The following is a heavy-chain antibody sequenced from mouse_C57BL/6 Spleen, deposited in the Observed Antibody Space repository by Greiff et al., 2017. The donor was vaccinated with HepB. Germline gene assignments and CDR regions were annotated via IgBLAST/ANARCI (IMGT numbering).Heavy chain of an antibody. CDR3: AREVYYSTPYAMDY. V-gene: IGHV5-4*01. D-gene: IGHD2-5*01. CDR2: ISDGGSYT. Sequence: DVHLVESGGGLVKPGGSLKLSCAASGFTFSSYAMSWVRQTPEKRLEWVATISDGGSYTYYPDNVKGRFTISRDNAKNNLYLQMSHLKSEDTAMYYCAREVYYSTPYAMDYWGQGTSVTVSS. J-gene: IGHJ4*01. CDR1: GFTFSSYA.